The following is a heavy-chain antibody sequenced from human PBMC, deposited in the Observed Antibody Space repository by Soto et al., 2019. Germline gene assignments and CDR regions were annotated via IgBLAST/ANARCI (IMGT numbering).Heavy chain of an antibody. D-gene: IGHD6-13*01. J-gene: IGHJ6*03. V-gene: IGHV3-7*01. CDR1: GFTFSSYW. Sequence: PGGSLRLSCAASGFTFSSYWMSWVRQAPGKGLEWVANIKQDGSEKYYVDSVKGRFTISRDNAKNSLYLQMNSLRAEDTAVYYCAGGSGSSWYSYYYYYMDVWGKGTTVTVSS. CDR3: AGGSGSSWYSYYYYYMDV. CDR2: IKQDGSEK.